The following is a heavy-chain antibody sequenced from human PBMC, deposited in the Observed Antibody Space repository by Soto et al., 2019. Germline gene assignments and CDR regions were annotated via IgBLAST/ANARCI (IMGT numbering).Heavy chain of an antibody. CDR2: VSSGGDNT. D-gene: IGHD4-4*01. CDR1: GFTFNNFA. Sequence: EVQLLQSGGGLGQPGGSLTLSCAASGFTFNNFAMTWVRQAPGKGLEWVSSVSSGGDNTWYADSVKGRFTISRDNPKNTLDLPMNTLSAAETAVYYCAKVQLPHSNYGGGYLTDFWGQGTLVTVSS. J-gene: IGHJ4*02. V-gene: IGHV3-23*01. CDR3: AKVQLPHSNYGGGYLTDF.